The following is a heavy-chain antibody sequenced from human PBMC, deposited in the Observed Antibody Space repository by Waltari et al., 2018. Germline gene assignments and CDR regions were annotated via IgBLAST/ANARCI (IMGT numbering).Heavy chain of an antibody. CDR2: IYYSGST. CDR1: GGSISSSSYY. CDR3: ARRDRNGYDGY. J-gene: IGHJ4*02. Sequence: QLQLQESGPGLVKPSETLSLTCTVSGGSISSSSYYWGWIRQPPGKGLEWIGSIYYSGSTYYNPSLKSRVTISVDTSKNQFSLKLSSVTAADTAMYYCARRDRNGYDGYWGQGTLVTVSS. V-gene: IGHV4-39*07. D-gene: IGHD5-12*01.